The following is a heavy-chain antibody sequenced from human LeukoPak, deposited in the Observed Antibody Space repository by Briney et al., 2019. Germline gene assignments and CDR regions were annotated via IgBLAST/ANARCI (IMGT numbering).Heavy chain of an antibody. D-gene: IGHD3-10*01. CDR3: AKVTYGSGTYGAFDS. CDR2: INGGGGST. V-gene: IGHV3-23*01. J-gene: IGHJ4*02. CDR1: GFTLSSYA. Sequence: PGGSLRLSCAASGFTLSSYAMSWVRQGPGKGLEWVSAINGGGGSTYYADSVKGRFTISRDNSKNTLYLQMNSLRAEDTAIYYCAKVTYGSGTYGAFDSWGQGTLVTVSS.